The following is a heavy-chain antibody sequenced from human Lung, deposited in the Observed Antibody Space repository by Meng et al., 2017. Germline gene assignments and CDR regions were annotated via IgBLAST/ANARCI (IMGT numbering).Heavy chain of an antibody. J-gene: IGHJ4*02. CDR1: GGSFSDYY. V-gene: IGHV4-34*01. D-gene: IGHD4-11*01. Sequence: QVQLQQWGAGLLKPSETLSLTRVVSGGSFSDYYWSWIRQPPGKGLEWIGEINHSGSTNYNPSLESRATISVDTSQNNLSLKLSSVTAADSAVYCCARGPTTMAHDFDYWGQGTLVTVSS. CDR3: ARGPTTMAHDFDY. CDR2: INHSGST.